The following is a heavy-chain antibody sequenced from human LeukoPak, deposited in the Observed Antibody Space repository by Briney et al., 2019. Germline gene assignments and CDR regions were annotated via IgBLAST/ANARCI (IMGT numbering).Heavy chain of an antibody. CDR1: GLTFNSFS. J-gene: IGHJ5*02. Sequence: GGSLRLSCVASGLTFNSFSMHWVRQAPGKGLEWVAAISYDGSNKYYADSVKGRFTISRDNSKNTLYLQMNSLRAEDTAVYYRARDTWTSSPTWFDPWGQGTLVTVSS. CDR3: ARDTWTSSPTWFDP. V-gene: IGHV3-30*01. D-gene: IGHD3/OR15-3a*01. CDR2: ISYDGSNK.